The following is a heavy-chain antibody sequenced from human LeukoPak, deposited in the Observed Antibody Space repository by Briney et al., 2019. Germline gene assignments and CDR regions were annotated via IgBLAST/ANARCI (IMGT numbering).Heavy chain of an antibody. CDR2: VYHSGIT. CDR1: GGSISSDSYY. J-gene: IGHJ4*02. Sequence: PSETLSLTCTVSGGSISSDSYYWGWIRQAPGKGLTWIGFVYHSGITYYIPSLKSRVSISIDTSKKQFPLKLTSVTAADTAVYYCAREEVRGVMVDSWGQGVLVTVSS. V-gene: IGHV4-39*06. D-gene: IGHD3-10*01. CDR3: AREEVRGVMVDS.